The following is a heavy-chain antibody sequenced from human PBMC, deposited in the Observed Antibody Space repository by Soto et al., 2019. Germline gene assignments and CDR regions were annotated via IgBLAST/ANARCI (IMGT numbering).Heavy chain of an antibody. J-gene: IGHJ5*02. CDR2: IYHSGYT. Sequence: PSETLSLTCTVSGGSISSGGYAWNWIRQAPGKGLEWIGYIYHSGYTLYNPSLKGRVTISVDKSKNHFSLNLTSVTAADTAVYYCARDRLEGNWFDPWGKGTLVTVSS. CDR3: ARDRLEGNWFDP. V-gene: IGHV4-30-2*01. CDR1: GGSISSGGYA.